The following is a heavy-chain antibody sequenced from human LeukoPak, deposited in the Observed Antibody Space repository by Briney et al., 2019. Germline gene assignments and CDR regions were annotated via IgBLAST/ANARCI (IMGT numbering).Heavy chain of an antibody. CDR3: AKDRIVVVPAALDY. D-gene: IGHD2-2*01. J-gene: IGHJ4*02. V-gene: IGHV3-30*02. CDR2: IRYDGSNK. Sequence: PGGSLRLSCSASGFTFSSYGMHWVRQAPGKGLEWVAFIRYDGSNKYYADFVKGRFTISRDNSKNTLYLQMNSLRAEDTAVYYCAKDRIVVVPAALDYWGQGTLVTVSS. CDR1: GFTFSSYG.